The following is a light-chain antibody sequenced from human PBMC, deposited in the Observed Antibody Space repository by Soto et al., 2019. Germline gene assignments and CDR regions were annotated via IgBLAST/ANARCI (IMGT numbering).Light chain of an antibody. V-gene: IGKV3-11*01. CDR2: DAS. J-gene: IGKJ4*01. CDR3: QQRSSWPS. CDR1: QSVSSH. Sequence: EIVLTQSPATLSLSPGERATLSCRASQSVSSHLVWYQQKPGQAPRLLIHDASNRATGTPARFSGSGSGTDVTLTISSLEPEDFAVYYCQQRSSWPSFGGGTKVEIK.